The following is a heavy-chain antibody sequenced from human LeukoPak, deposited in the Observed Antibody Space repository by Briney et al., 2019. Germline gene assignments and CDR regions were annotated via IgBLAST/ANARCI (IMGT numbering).Heavy chain of an antibody. D-gene: IGHD3-10*01. CDR3: ASTDLITMVRGPLRY. J-gene: IGHJ4*02. CDR2: MNHSGST. Sequence: SETLSLTCAVYGGSFSGYYWSWIRQPPGKGLEWIGEMNHSGSTNYNPSLKSRVTISVDTSKNQFSLKLSSVTAADTAVYYCASTDLITMVRGPLRYWGQGTLVTVSS. V-gene: IGHV4-34*01. CDR1: GGSFSGYY.